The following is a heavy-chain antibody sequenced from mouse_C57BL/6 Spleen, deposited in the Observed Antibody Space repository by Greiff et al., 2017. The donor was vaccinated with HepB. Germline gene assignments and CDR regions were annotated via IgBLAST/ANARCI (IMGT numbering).Heavy chain of an antibody. V-gene: IGHV1-63*01. J-gene: IGHJ2*01. D-gene: IGHD1-1*01. CDR1: GYTFTNYW. Sequence: VKLMESGAELVRPGTSVKMSCKASGYTFTNYWIGWAKQRPGHGLEWIGDIYPGGGYTNYNEKFKGKATLTADKSSSTAYMQCSSLTSEDAAIYYCARKGPLGSTLFDYWGQGTTLTVSS. CDR3: ARKGPLGSTLFDY. CDR2: IYPGGGYT.